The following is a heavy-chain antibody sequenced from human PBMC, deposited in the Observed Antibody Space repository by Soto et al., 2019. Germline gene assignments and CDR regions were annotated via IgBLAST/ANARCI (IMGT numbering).Heavy chain of an antibody. CDR2: IYYSGSA. D-gene: IGHD1-26*01. V-gene: IGHV4-28*01. CDR3: ARREIQGPIDY. CDR1: GQYIKSNFW. J-gene: IGHJ4*02. Sequence: PSETLSLTCLVSGQYIKSNFWWAWVRQPPGKGLEWIGEIYYSGSANYTPSLKNRVTLSVDASRNQFSLKLTSVTAVDTAVYYCARREIQGPIDYWGQGTLVTVSS.